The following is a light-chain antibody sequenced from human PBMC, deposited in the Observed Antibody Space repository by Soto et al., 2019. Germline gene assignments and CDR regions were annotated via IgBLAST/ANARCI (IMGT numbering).Light chain of an antibody. CDR3: QQYGTSPIT. Sequence: ENVLMQAPGALSLSPGERATLSCRASQTVSSYLTWYQQRPGQAPRLLIYGASKRATGIPDRLSGSGSGTDFTLTISRLEPEDFALYYCQQYGTSPITFGQGTRLEIK. J-gene: IGKJ5*01. CDR2: GAS. CDR1: QTVSSY. V-gene: IGKV3-20*01.